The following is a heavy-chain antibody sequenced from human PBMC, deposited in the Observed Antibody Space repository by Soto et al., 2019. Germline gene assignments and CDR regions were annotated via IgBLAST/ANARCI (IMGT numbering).Heavy chain of an antibody. CDR1: GFTFENYA. D-gene: IGHD3-22*01. CDR3: AKRMNYYDTSGSFLTTFGY. J-gene: IGHJ4*02. Sequence: GGSLRLSCAASGFTFENYAMNWVRQAPGKGLEWVSGITGSGGSTYYADSVKGRFAISRDNSKNTLYLQMNSLRADDTAVYYCAKRMNYYDTSGSFLTTFGYWGQGTLVTVSS. CDR2: ITGSGGST. V-gene: IGHV3-23*01.